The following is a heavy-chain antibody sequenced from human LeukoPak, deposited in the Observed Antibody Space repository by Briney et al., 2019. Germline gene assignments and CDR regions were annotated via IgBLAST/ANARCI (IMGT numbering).Heavy chain of an antibody. J-gene: IGHJ3*02. D-gene: IGHD6-19*01. CDR3: ARDRGYSSGWYESDAFDI. CDR1: GGSFSGYY. Sequence: SETLSLTRAVYGGSFSGYYWSWIRQPPGKGLEWIGEINHSGSSNYNPSLKSRVTISVDKSKNQFSLKLSSVTAADTAVYYCARDRGYSSGWYESDAFDIWGQGTMVTVSS. CDR2: INHSGSS. V-gene: IGHV4-34*01.